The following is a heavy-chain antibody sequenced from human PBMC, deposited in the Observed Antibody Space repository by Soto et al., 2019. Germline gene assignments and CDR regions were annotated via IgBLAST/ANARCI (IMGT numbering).Heavy chain of an antibody. V-gene: IGHV4-31*03. CDR2: IYYSGST. Sequence: SETLSLTCTVSGGSISSGGYYWSWIRQHPGKGLEWIGYIYYSGSTYYNPSLKSRVTISVDTSKNQFSLKLSSVTAADTAVYYCARAWGSDNWFDPWGQGTLVTVSS. J-gene: IGHJ5*02. CDR1: GGSISSGGYY. CDR3: ARAWGSDNWFDP. D-gene: IGHD6-25*01.